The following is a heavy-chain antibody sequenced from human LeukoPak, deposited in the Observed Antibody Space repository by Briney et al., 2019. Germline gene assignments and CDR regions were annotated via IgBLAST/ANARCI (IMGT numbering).Heavy chain of an antibody. CDR2: IYWDDNK. V-gene: IGHV2-5*02. CDR3: AHRLTNIRSFDP. J-gene: IGHJ5*02. Sequence: ASGPTLAKPTQTLTLTCTFSGFSLSTSGVGVGWIRHPPVKALDRLALIYWDDNKRYCPSLKSRLTITKDASKNQVVLTMTNMDPVDTATYYCAHRLTNIRSFDPWGQGTLVTVSS. D-gene: IGHD2/OR15-2a*01. CDR1: GFSLSTSGVG.